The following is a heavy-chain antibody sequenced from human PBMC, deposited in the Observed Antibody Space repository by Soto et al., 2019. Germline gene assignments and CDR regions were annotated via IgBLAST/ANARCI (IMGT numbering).Heavy chain of an antibody. Sequence: GGSLRLSCAASGFTFSSYWMSWVRQAPGKGLEWVANIKQDGSEKYYVDSVKGRFTISRDNAKNSLYLQMNSLRAEDTAVYYCARVITIFGVVITESGWFDPWGQGTLVTVSS. CDR2: IKQDGSEK. D-gene: IGHD3-3*01. J-gene: IGHJ5*02. V-gene: IGHV3-7*01. CDR3: ARVITIFGVVITESGWFDP. CDR1: GFTFSSYW.